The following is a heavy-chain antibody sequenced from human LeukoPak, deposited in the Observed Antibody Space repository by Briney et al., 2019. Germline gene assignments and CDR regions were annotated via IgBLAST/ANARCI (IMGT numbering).Heavy chain of an antibody. Sequence: GGSLRLSCAASGFTLSSYSMNWVRQAPWKGLEWVASISSSSTYIYYADSVRGRFTISRDNAKNSLYLQMNSLRAEDTAVYYCARALAPAVFTLFDYWGQGALVTVSS. CDR1: GFTLSSYS. CDR2: ISSSSTYI. V-gene: IGHV3-21*01. CDR3: ARALAPAVFTLFDY. J-gene: IGHJ4*02. D-gene: IGHD1-14*01.